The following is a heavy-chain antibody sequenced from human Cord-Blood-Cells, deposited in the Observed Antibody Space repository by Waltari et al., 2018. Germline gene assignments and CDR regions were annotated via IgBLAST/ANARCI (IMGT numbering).Heavy chain of an antibody. CDR2: INPNSGGT. Sequence: QVQLVQSGAEVKKPGASVKVSCKASGYTFTGYYMHWVRQAPGQGLEWMGWINPNSGGTNYAQKFQGRVTMTRDTSISTAYMELSRLRSDDTAVYYCARSPITGTREGSFDYWGQGTLVTVSS. CDR3: ARSPITGTREGSFDY. CDR1: GYTFTGYY. V-gene: IGHV1-2*02. J-gene: IGHJ4*02. D-gene: IGHD1-7*01.